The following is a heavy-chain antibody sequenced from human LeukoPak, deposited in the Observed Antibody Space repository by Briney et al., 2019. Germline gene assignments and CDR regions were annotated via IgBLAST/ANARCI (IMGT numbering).Heavy chain of an antibody. V-gene: IGHV3-23*01. CDR2: ISGSGGST. D-gene: IGHD2-21*02. CDR1: GFTFSSYA. Sequence: GGSLRPSCAASGFTFSSYAMSWVRQAPGKGLEWVSAISGSGGSTYYADSVKGRFTISRDNSKNTLYLQMNSLRAEDTAVYYCAKGSPSVVVTAGYYFDYWGQGTLDTVSS. J-gene: IGHJ4*02. CDR3: AKGSPSVVVTAGYYFDY.